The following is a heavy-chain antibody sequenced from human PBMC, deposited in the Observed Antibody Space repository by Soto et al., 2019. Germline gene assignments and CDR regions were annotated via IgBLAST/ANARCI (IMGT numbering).Heavy chain of an antibody. CDR3: TKSSSDTYHMDV. CDR1: GFTFSNFI. V-gene: IGHV3-23*01. D-gene: IGHD6-6*01. Sequence: EVQLLESGGGLVQPGGSLRLSCATSGFTFSNFIMRWVRQTPGKGLEWVSTITSTGGDTYYTDSVKGRFTISRDNSKNTLYLQMSSLRAEDTALYYCTKSSSDTYHMDVWGQGTTVTVSS. J-gene: IGHJ6*03. CDR2: ITSTGGDT.